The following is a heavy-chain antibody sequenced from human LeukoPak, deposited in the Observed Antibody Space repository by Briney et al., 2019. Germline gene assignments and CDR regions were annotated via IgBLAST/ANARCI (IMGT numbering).Heavy chain of an antibody. CDR2: IYYNGST. V-gene: IGHV4-59*08. Sequence: PSETLSLTCTVSGGSISSYYWSWIRQPPGKGLEWIAYIYYNGSTNYNPSLKSRVTISVDTSKNQVSLKLSYVTAADTAVYYCARRHLTGHAFDYWGQGTLVTVSS. CDR3: ARRHLTGHAFDY. CDR1: GGSISSYY. D-gene: IGHD3-9*01. J-gene: IGHJ4*02.